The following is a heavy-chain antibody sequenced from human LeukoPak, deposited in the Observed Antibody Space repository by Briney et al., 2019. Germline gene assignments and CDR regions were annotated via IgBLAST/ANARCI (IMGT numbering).Heavy chain of an antibody. J-gene: IGHJ4*02. D-gene: IGHD1-26*01. V-gene: IGHV4-39*07. CDR2: IYSSGST. CDR1: GGSISSSSYY. CDR3: ARHSGSYRYYFDY. Sequence: NPSETLSLTCTVSGGSISSSSYYWGWIRQPPGKGLEWIGSIYSSGSTNYNPSLKSRVTMSVDTSKNQFSLKLSSVTAADTAVYYCARHSGSYRYYFDYWGQGTLVTVSS.